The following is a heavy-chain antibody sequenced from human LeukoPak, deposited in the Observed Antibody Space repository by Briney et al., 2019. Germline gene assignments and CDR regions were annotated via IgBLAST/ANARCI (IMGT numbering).Heavy chain of an antibody. V-gene: IGHV3-23*01. CDR1: GFTFSSYA. CDR3: AKGMATGKQYYSYYYGMDV. J-gene: IGHJ6*02. CDR2: ISGSGGST. Sequence: GGSLRLSCAASGFTFSSYAMSWVRQAPGKGLEWVSAISGSGGSTYYADSVKGRFTISRDNSKNTLYLQMNSLRAEDTAVYYCAKGMATGKQYYSYYYGMDVWGQGTTVTDSS. D-gene: IGHD5-24*01.